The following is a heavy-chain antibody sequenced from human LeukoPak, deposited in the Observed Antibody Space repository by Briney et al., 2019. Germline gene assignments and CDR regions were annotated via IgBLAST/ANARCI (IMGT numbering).Heavy chain of an antibody. D-gene: IGHD3-10*01. CDR1: GFSFGAYS. V-gene: IGHV3-21*04. CDR3: AKELLWFGELYGGGGFDY. Sequence: GGSLRLSCAASGFSFGAYSMNWVRQAPGKGLEWVSSISSRSSNIYYADSVKGRFTISRDNSKNTLYLQMNSLRAEDTAVYYCAKELLWFGELYGGGGFDYWGQGTLVTVSS. CDR2: ISSRSSNI. J-gene: IGHJ4*02.